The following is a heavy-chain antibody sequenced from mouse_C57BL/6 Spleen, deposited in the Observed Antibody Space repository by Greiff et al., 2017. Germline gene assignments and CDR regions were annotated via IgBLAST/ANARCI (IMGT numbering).Heavy chain of an antibody. CDR3: ARIGDHYAMDY. CDR2: INPNNGGT. J-gene: IGHJ4*01. CDR1: GYTFTDYY. D-gene: IGHD3-1*01. V-gene: IGHV1-26*01. Sequence: EVQLQQSGPELVKPGASVKISCKASGYTFTDYYMNWVKQSHGKSLEWIGDINPNNGGTSYNQKFKGTATLTVDKSSSTAYMELRSLTSEDSAVYYCARIGDHYAMDYWGQGTSVTVSS.